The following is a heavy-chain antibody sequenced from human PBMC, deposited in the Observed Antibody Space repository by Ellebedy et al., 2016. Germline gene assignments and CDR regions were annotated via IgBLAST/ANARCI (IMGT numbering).Heavy chain of an antibody. CDR2: LSGSGPKT. Sequence: GESLKISXAASGFTFKTYAMSWVRQAPGEGLEWVSTLSGSGPKTYYADSVQGRFTISRDNSKSTLYLQMHSLRAEDTAVYYCAKHETDGDYYFDLWGRGTLVTVSS. CDR1: GFTFKTYA. CDR3: AKHETDGDYYFDL. D-gene: IGHD2-21*01. V-gene: IGHV3-23*01. J-gene: IGHJ2*01.